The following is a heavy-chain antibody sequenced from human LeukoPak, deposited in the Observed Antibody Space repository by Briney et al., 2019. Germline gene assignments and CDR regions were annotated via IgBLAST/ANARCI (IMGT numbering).Heavy chain of an antibody. Sequence: PGGSLRLSCEASGFTFSSYWMPWVRQAPGKGLVWVSRINSDGSSTSYADSVKGRFTISRHNSKNTLYLQMNSLRAEDTAVYYCASTFYYDSSGFESWGQGTLVTVSS. V-gene: IGHV3-74*01. J-gene: IGHJ4*02. CDR2: INSDGSST. CDR1: GFTFSSYW. D-gene: IGHD3-22*01. CDR3: ASTFYYDSSGFES.